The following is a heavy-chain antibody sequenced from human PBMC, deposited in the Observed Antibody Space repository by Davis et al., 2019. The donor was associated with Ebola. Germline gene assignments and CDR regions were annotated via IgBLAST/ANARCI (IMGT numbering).Heavy chain of an antibody. CDR2: ISYSGST. CDR3: ARGGGAYYFSWFDP. D-gene: IGHD2-15*01. J-gene: IGHJ5*02. V-gene: IGHV4-31*03. Sequence: MPSETLSLTCTVSGDSISSGGYDWSWIRQHPGNGLEWIGYISYSGSTYYNPSLKSRLTISVDTSKNQFSLKLSSVTAAGTAVYYCARGGGAYYFSWFDPWGQGTLVTVSS. CDR1: GDSISSGGYD.